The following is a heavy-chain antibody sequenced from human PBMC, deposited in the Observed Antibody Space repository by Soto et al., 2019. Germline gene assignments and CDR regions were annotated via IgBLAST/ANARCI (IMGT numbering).Heavy chain of an antibody. CDR1: GYTFTGYY. CDR2: INPNSGGT. Sequence: QVQLVQSGAEVKKPGASVKVSCKASGYTFTGYYMHWVRQAPGQGLEWMGWINPNSGGTNYAQKFQCRVTMTRDTSISTAYMELSRLRSDDTAVYYCARDRGRTGTIRPRGMDVWGQGTTVTVSS. CDR3: ARDRGRTGTIRPRGMDV. J-gene: IGHJ6*02. D-gene: IGHD1-7*01. V-gene: IGHV1-2*02.